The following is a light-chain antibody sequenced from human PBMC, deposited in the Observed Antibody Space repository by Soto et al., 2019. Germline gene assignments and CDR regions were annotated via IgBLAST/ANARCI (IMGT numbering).Light chain of an antibody. Sequence: EIVMTQSPATLSLSPGERATLSCRASQTVRNNYLAWYQQKPGQATRLLIYDASNRDTGIPDRVSGSGSGTDFTLTISSLEPEDFAVYYCQQRSNWPITFGQGTRLEIK. V-gene: IGKV3D-20*02. CDR2: DAS. CDR1: QTVRNNY. J-gene: IGKJ5*01. CDR3: QQRSNWPIT.